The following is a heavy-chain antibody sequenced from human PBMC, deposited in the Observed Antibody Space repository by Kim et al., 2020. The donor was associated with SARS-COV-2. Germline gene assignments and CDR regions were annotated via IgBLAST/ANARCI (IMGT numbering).Heavy chain of an antibody. CDR1: GFPFSRHA. D-gene: IGHD3-10*01. CDR2: IGSTGGT. V-gene: IGHV3-23*01. J-gene: IGHJ4*02. CDR3: SAGTTYYWDY. Sequence: GGYLRLSCAASGFPFSRHAMSWARQAAGKGLEWVSAIGSTGGTYYADSAKGRFTISRDNSKNTLYLQLNSLRAEDTAVYFCSAGTTYYWDYWGEGTLVT.